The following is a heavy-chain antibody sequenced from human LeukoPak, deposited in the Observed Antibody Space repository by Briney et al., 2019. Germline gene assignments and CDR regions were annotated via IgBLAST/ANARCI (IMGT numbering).Heavy chain of an antibody. V-gene: IGHV1-18*01. CDR2: ISAYNGNT. CDR3: ARVPYYPGPNDY. CDR1: GYTFTSYG. D-gene: IGHD3-16*01. J-gene: IGHJ4*02. Sequence: ASVRVSCKASGYTFTSYGISWVRQATGQGLEWMGWISAYNGNTNYAQKLQGRVTMTTDTSTSTAYMELRSLRSDDTAVYYCARVPYYPGPNDYWGQGTLVTVSS.